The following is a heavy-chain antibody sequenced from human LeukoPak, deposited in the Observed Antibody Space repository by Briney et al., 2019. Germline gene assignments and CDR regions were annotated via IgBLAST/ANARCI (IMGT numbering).Heavy chain of an antibody. Sequence: TGGSLRLSCAASGFTFSSYAMSWVRQAPGKGLEWVSAISGSGGSTYYADSVKGRFTISRDSSKNTLYLQMNSLRAEDTAVYYCARGSGYFLDFDYWGQGTLVTVSS. CDR1: GFTFSSYA. CDR3: ARGSGYFLDFDY. D-gene: IGHD3-22*01. J-gene: IGHJ4*02. CDR2: ISGSGGST. V-gene: IGHV3-23*01.